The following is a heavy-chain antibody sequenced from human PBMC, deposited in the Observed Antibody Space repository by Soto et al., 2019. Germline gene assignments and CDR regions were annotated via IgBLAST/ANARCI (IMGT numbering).Heavy chain of an antibody. V-gene: IGHV3-7*03. D-gene: IGHD6-13*01. J-gene: IGHJ4*02. CDR2: IKQDGSEK. Sequence: PGGSLRLSCAASGFTFSSYWMSWVRQAPGKGLEWVANIKQDGSEKYYVDSVKGRFTISRDNAKNSLYLQMNSLRAEDTAVYYCARLDWGSAAGTFDYWGQGTLVTVSS. CDR3: ARLDWGSAAGTFDY. CDR1: GFTFSSYW.